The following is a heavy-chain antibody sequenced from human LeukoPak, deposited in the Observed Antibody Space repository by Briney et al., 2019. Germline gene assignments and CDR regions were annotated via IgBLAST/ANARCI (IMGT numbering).Heavy chain of an antibody. CDR2: IYSGGST. CDR3: ARNYYDSSGYYPVDY. D-gene: IGHD3-22*01. J-gene: IGHJ4*02. Sequence: GRSLRLSCAASGFTVSSNYMSWVRQAPGKGLEWVSVIYSGGSTYYADSVKGRFTISRDNSKNTLYLQMNSLRAEDTAVYYCARNYYDSSGYYPVDYWGQGTLVTVSS. CDR1: GFTVSSNY. V-gene: IGHV3-53*01.